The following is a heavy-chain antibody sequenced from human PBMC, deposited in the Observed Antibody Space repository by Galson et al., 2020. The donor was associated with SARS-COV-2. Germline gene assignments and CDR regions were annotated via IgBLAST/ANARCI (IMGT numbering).Heavy chain of an antibody. CDR3: ARDQGVSAGFDSYYFDY. D-gene: IGHD2-15*01. CDR1: GDSIRSYDYY. CDR2: IYYSGST. V-gene: IGHV4-31*03. J-gene: IGHJ4*02. Sequence: ASETLSLTCTVSGDSIRSYDYYWSWIRQSPGKGLEYIGYIYYSGSTYYNPSLKSRITISLDTSKNQFSMKLSAVTAADTAVYFCARDQGVSAGFDSYYFDYWGQGTLVTVSS.